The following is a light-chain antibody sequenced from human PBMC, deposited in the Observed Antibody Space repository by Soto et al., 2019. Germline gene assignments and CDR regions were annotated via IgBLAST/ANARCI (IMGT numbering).Light chain of an antibody. Sequence: MMMTQSPATLSVSPWERVTLSCRTSHSVNSHVAWYQQKPGQAPRLLLYGASTRATGIPVRFSGSGFGTEFTLTINSLQSEDFAVYYCQQYNNWPRTFGQGTKVDIK. CDR1: HSVNSH. V-gene: IGKV3-15*01. J-gene: IGKJ1*01. CDR2: GAS. CDR3: QQYNNWPRT.